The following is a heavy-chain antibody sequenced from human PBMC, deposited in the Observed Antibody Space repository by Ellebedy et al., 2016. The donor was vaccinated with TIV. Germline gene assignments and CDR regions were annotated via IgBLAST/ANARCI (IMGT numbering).Heavy chain of an antibody. J-gene: IGHJ4*02. CDR2: VSGGSADT. D-gene: IGHD6-13*01. V-gene: IGHV3-23*01. CDR3: AKGSIGAATSCLDD. Sequence: GESLKISCAASGFAFSSFAMTLVRQAPGKGLEWVSVVSGGSADTHYADSVKGRFTISRDNSNNTLYLQMNSLRAEDTAVYYCAKGSIGAATSCLDDWGQGTLVTVSS. CDR1: GFAFSSFA.